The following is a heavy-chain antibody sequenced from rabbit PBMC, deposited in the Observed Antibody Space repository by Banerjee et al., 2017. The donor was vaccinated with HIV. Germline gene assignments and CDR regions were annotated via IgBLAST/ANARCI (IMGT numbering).Heavy chain of an antibody. V-gene: IGHV1S40*01. D-gene: IGHD4-1*01. Sequence: QSLEESGGDLVKPGASLTLTCTASGFSFSSSCYMCWVRQAPGKGLEWIACIDAGSSGSTYYASWVNGRFTISKTSSTTVTLQMTSLTAADTATYFCARDLAGVIGWNFGLWGPGTLVTVS. CDR2: IDAGSSGST. CDR3: ARDLAGVIGWNFGL. J-gene: IGHJ4*01. CDR1: GFSFSSSCY.